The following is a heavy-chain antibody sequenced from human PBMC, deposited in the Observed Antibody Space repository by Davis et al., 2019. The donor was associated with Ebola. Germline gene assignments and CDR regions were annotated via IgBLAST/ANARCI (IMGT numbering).Heavy chain of an antibody. D-gene: IGHD4-17*01. V-gene: IGHV1-18*01. Sequence: AASVTVSCKASGYTFTSYGISWVQQAPGQGLEWMGWISAYNGNTNYAQKLQGRVPITADESTSTAYMELSSLRSEDTAVYYCARGGALYGDYVHDYWGQGTLVTASS. CDR1: GYTFTSYG. CDR2: ISAYNGNT. CDR3: ARGGALYGDYVHDY. J-gene: IGHJ4*02.